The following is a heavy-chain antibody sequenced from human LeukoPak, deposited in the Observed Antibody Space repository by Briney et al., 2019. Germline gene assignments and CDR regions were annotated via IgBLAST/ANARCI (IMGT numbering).Heavy chain of an antibody. CDR3: ARQNGYSYGYNYFDY. CDR1: GFTFSSYG. J-gene: IGHJ4*02. V-gene: IGHV3-30*02. D-gene: IGHD5-18*01. Sequence: GGSLRLSCAASGFTFSSYGMHWVRQAPGKGLEWVAFIRYDGSNKYYADSVKGQFTISRDNSKNTLYLQMNSLRAEDTAVYYCARQNGYSYGYNYFDYWGQGTLVTVSS. CDR2: IRYDGSNK.